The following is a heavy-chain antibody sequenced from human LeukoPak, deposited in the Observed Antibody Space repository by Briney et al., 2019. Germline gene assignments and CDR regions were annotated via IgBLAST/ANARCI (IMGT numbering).Heavy chain of an antibody. CDR2: IKSKTHGGTT. Sequence: PGGSLRLSCAASGFTFSDYYMSWIRQAPGKGLEWVGRIKSKTHGGTTDYAAPVKGRFTISRDDSKNTLYLQMNSLKTEDTAVYYCTTGYADTTMADYWGQGTLVTVSS. J-gene: IGHJ4*02. D-gene: IGHD5-18*01. V-gene: IGHV3-15*01. CDR1: GFTFSDYY. CDR3: TTGYADTTMADY.